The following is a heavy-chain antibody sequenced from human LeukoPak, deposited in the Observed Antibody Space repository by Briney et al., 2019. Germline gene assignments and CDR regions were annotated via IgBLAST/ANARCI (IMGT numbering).Heavy chain of an antibody. J-gene: IGHJ6*02. CDR1: GGSISSNY. CDR3: ARQNYDEVNYYYYGLDV. D-gene: IGHD3-3*01. V-gene: IGHV4-59*08. Sequence: SETLSLTCTVSGGSISSNYWSWIRQSPGKGLEWIGYIYYRGSTDYNPSLKSRVTISVDTSENQFSLKLSSVTAADTAVYYCARQNYDEVNYYYYGLDVWGQGTTVTVSS. CDR2: IYYRGST.